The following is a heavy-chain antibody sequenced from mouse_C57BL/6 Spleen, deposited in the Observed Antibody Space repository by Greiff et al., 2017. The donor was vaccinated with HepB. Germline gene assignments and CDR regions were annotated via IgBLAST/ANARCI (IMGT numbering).Heavy chain of an antibody. CDR1: GFTFSDYG. V-gene: IGHV5-17*01. J-gene: IGHJ4*01. CDR3: ARWAGNYGNYAMDD. CDR2: ISSGSSTI. D-gene: IGHD2-1*01. Sequence: EVKLVESGGGLVKPGGSLKLSCAASGFTFSDYGMHWVRQAPEKGLEWVAYISSGSSTIYYADTVKGRFTISRDNAKNTRFLQMTSLRSEDTAMYYCARWAGNYGNYAMDDWGQGTSVTVAS.